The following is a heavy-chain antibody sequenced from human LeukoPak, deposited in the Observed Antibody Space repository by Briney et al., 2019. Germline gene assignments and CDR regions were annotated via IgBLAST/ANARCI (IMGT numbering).Heavy chain of an antibody. CDR2: INPNSGGT. Sequence: ASVKVSCTASGYTFTGYYMHWVRQAPGQGLEWMGWINPNSGGTNYAQKFQGRVTMTRDTSISTAYMELSRLRSDDTAVYYCARVRVVAVAGTGVDVWGKGTTVTVSS. V-gene: IGHV1-2*02. CDR1: GYTFTGYY. CDR3: ARVRVVAVAGTGVDV. J-gene: IGHJ6*04. D-gene: IGHD6-19*01.